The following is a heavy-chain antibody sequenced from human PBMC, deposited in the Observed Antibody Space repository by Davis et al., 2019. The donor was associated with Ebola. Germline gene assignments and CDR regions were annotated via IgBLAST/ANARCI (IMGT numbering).Heavy chain of an antibody. CDR2: ISASGGST. CDR1: GFTFSSYA. J-gene: IGHJ6*04. D-gene: IGHD4-17*01. CDR3: AKDLIEYGDYSRVGTYYYYGMDV. Sequence: GESLKISCAASGFTFSSYAMSWVRQAPGKGLEWVSTISASGGSTYYADSVKGRFTVSRDNSKNTLYLQMDSLRAEDTAVYYCAKDLIEYGDYSRVGTYYYYGMDVWGKGTTVTVSS. V-gene: IGHV3-23*01.